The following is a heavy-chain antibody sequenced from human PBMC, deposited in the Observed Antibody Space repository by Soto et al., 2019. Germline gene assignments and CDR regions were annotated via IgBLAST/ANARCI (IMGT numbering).Heavy chain of an antibody. J-gene: IGHJ6*03. CDR3: AREGVGYDFWRRPDYYYYMDV. Sequence: PSETLSLTCTVSGGSISSYYWSWIRQPPGKGLEWIGYIYYSGSTNYNPSLKSRVTISVDTSKNQFSLKLSSVTAADTAVYYCAREGVGYDFWRRPDYYYYMDVWGKGTTVTVSS. CDR1: GGSISSYY. V-gene: IGHV4-59*01. D-gene: IGHD3-3*01. CDR2: IYYSGST.